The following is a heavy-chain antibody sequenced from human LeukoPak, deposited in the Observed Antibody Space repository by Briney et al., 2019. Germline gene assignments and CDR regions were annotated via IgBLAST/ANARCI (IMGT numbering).Heavy chain of an antibody. CDR1: GFTFDDYA. Sequence: GGSLRLSCAASGFTFDDYAMHWVRQAPGKGLEWVSAISGSGGSTYYADSVKGRFTISRDNSKNTLYLQMNSLRAEDTAVYYCAKGAFDLDWSPFDYWGQGTLVTVSS. J-gene: IGHJ4*02. CDR2: ISGSGGST. V-gene: IGHV3-23*01. D-gene: IGHD3-9*01. CDR3: AKGAFDLDWSPFDY.